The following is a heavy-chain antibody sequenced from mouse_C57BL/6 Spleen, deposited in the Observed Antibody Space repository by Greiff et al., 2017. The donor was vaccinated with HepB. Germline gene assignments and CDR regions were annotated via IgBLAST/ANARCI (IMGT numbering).Heavy chain of an antibody. CDR3: ARWGDSSGYYFDY. J-gene: IGHJ2*01. D-gene: IGHD3-2*02. V-gene: IGHV1-55*01. CDR2: IYPGSGST. Sequence: VKLQQPGAELVKPGASVKMSCKASGYTFTSYWITWVKQRPGQGLEWIGDIYPGSGSTNYNEKFKSKATLTVDTSSSTAYMQLSSLTSEDSAVYYCARWGDSSGYYFDYWGQGTTLTVSS. CDR1: GYTFTSYW.